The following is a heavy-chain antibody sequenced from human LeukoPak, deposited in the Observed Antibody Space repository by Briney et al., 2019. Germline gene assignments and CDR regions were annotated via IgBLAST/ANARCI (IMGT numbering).Heavy chain of an antibody. V-gene: IGHV4-59*01. D-gene: IGHD3-3*01. CDR2: IYYSGST. CDR1: GGSISSYY. Sequence: SETLSLTCTVSGGSISSYYWSWIRQPPGKGLEWIGYIYYSGSTNYNPSLKSRVTISVDTSKNQFSLKLSSVTAADTAVYYCARTPWKGVVIVPNWFDPWAQGTLVTVSS. J-gene: IGHJ5*02. CDR3: ARTPWKGVVIVPNWFDP.